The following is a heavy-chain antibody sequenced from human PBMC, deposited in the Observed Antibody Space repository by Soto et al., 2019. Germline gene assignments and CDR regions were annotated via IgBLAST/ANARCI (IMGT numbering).Heavy chain of an antibody. J-gene: IGHJ6*02. Sequence: PGESLKISCKGSVYSFTSYWISWVRQMPGKGLEWMGRIDPSDSYTNYSPSFQGHVTISADKSISTAYLQWSSLKASDTAMYYCARHGFEWFGENPLNYYYYYGMDVWGQGTTVTVSS. CDR1: VYSFTSYW. D-gene: IGHD3-10*01. CDR2: IDPSDSYT. V-gene: IGHV5-10-1*01. CDR3: ARHGFEWFGENPLNYYYYYGMDV.